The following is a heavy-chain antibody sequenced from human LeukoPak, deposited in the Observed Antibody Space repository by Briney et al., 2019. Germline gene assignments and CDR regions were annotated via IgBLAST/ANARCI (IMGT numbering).Heavy chain of an antibody. CDR1: GYSISTGYY. CDR3: ARGLWGTMIVGPLSY. CDR2: FYHGGST. J-gene: IGHJ4*02. D-gene: IGHD3-22*01. V-gene: IGHV4-38-2*02. Sequence: PSETLSLTCTVSGYSISTGYYWDWIRQPPGKGLEWIGTFYHGGSTYYNPSLKSRVTISVDTSKNQFSLNLTSVTAADTAVYYCARGLWGTMIVGPLSYWGQGTLVTVSS.